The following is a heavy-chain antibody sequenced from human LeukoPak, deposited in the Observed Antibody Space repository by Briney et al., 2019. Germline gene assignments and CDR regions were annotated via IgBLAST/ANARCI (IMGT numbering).Heavy chain of an antibody. CDR1: GYTFTSYA. CDR3: ARDLSVDIVATIGKNWFDP. J-gene: IGHJ5*02. D-gene: IGHD5-12*01. Sequence: ASVKVSCKASGYTFTSYAMNWVRQAPGQGLEWMGWINTNTGNPTYAQGFTGRFVFSLDTSVSRAYLQISSLKAEDTAVYYCARDLSVDIVATIGKNWFDPWGQGTLVTVSS. CDR2: INTNTGNP. V-gene: IGHV7-4-1*02.